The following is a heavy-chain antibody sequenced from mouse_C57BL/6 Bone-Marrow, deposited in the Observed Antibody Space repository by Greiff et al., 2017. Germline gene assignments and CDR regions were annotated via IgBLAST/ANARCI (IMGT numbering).Heavy chain of an antibody. D-gene: IGHD1-1*01. CDR1: GYTFTSYW. J-gene: IGHJ1*03. CDR2: IHPNSGST. V-gene: IGHV1-64*01. Sequence: QVQLQQPGAELVMPGASVKLSCKASGYTFTSYWMHWVKQRPGQGLEWIGMIHPNSGSTNYNEKFKSKATLTVDKSSSTAYMQLSSLTSEDSAVYYCARSALLLRYWYFDVWGTGTTATVSS. CDR3: ARSALLLRYWYFDV.